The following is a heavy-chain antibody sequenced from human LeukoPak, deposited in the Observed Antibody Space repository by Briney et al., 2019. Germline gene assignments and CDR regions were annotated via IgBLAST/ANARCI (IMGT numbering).Heavy chain of an antibody. CDR1: GGSISSSSYY. D-gene: IGHD2-2*01. V-gene: IGHV3-53*01. CDR3: AKELGYCSSTSCSPFDY. Sequence: PSETLSLTCTVSGGSISSSSYYWGWIRQAPGKGLEWVSVIYSGGSTYYADSVKGRFTISRDNSKNTLYLQMNSLRAEDTAVYYCAKELGYCSSTSCSPFDYWGQGTLVTVSS. J-gene: IGHJ4*02. CDR2: IYSGGST.